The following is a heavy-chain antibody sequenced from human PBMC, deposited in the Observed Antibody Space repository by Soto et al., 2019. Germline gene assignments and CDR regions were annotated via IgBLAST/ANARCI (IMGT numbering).Heavy chain of an antibody. V-gene: IGHV2-5*02. Sequence: SGPTLVNPTQTLTLTCTFSGFSLSSSGVGVGWIRQPPGKALEWLALIYWDDDKRYSPSLKSRLTITKDTSKNQVVLTMTNMDPVDTATYYCAHRPSYCSGGSCYSGFDYWGQGTLVTVSS. J-gene: IGHJ4*02. CDR1: GFSLSSSGVG. D-gene: IGHD2-15*01. CDR3: AHRPSYCSGGSCYSGFDY. CDR2: IYWDDDK.